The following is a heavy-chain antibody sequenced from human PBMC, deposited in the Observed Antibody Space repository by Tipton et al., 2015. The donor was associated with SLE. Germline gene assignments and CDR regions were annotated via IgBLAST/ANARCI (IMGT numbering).Heavy chain of an antibody. D-gene: IGHD1-26*01. CDR1: GFTFSSYA. CDR3: ARDSGSYYGYYYGMDV. V-gene: IGHV3-48*03. Sequence: SLRLSCAASGFTFSSYAMSWVRQAPGKGLEWVSYISSSGSTIYYADSVKGRFTISRDNAKNSLYLQMNSLRAEDTAVYYCARDSGSYYGYYYGMDVWGQGTTVTVSS. J-gene: IGHJ6*02. CDR2: ISSSGSTI.